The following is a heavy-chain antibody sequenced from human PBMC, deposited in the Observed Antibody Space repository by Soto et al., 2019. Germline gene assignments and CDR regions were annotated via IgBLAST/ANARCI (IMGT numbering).Heavy chain of an antibody. J-gene: IGHJ3*02. CDR3: AADNYYDINRYRSAAFDI. V-gene: IGHV1-69*13. CDR2: IIPMFGRP. Sequence: SVKVSCKASGGIFGSYVFNWVRQAPGQRLEWMGGIIPMFGRPNYAQKFQGRVTITADESTSTAYMELSSLRSEDTAVYYCAADNYYDINRYRSAAFDIWRQGTMVPVSS. D-gene: IGHD3-22*01. CDR1: GGIFGSYV.